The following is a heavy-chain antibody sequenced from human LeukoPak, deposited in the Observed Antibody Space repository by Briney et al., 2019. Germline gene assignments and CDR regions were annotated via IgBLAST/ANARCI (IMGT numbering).Heavy chain of an antibody. J-gene: IGHJ4*02. CDR1: GGSFSGYY. CDR3: ARGEVGKDY. Sequence: PSETLSLTCAVYGGSFSGYYWNCIRQPPGKGLEWIGEIIHSGSNNYNPSLKSRLTISVDTSKNQFSLKLSSVTAADTAVYYCARGEVGKDYWGQGTLVTVSS. D-gene: IGHD1-26*01. CDR2: IIHSGSN. V-gene: IGHV4-34*01.